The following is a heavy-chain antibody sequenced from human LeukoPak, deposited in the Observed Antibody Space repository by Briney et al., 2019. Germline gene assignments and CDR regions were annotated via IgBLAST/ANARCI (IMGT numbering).Heavy chain of an antibody. V-gene: IGHV3-23*01. J-gene: IGHJ4*02. D-gene: IGHD1-26*01. CDR2: ISDSGASA. Sequence: GGSLRLSCAASGFTFSNYGMSWVRQAPGKGLERVSGISDSGASAYYADSVKGRFTISRDNSKSTLNLQMNSLGAEDTALYYCAKDRFRQSGSFFDYWGLGTLVTVSS. CDR1: GFTFSNYG. CDR3: AKDRFRQSGSFFDY.